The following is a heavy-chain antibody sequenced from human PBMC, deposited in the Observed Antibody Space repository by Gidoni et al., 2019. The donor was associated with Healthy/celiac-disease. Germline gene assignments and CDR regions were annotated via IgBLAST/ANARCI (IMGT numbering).Heavy chain of an antibody. V-gene: IGHV3-23*01. Sequence: EVQLLESGGGLVQPGGSLRLSCAASGFTFSSYAMSWVRQAPGKGLEWVSAISGSGGSTYYADSVKGRFTISRDNSKNTLYLQMNSLRAEDTAVYYCAKDGDYYDSSGYYYYFDYWGQGTLVTVSS. J-gene: IGHJ4*02. D-gene: IGHD3-22*01. CDR1: GFTFSSYA. CDR2: ISGSGGST. CDR3: AKDGDYYDSSGYYYYFDY.